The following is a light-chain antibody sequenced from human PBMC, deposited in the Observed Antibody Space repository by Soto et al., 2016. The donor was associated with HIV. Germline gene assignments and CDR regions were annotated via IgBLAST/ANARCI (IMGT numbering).Light chain of an antibody. Sequence: SFELTQPPSVSVSPEQTASITCSGDRLGDKYACWYQQRPGQSPVLIIYQDSKRPSGIPERFSGSNSGNTATLTISGTQALDEADYYCQAWDNNSAVFGGGTRLSVL. V-gene: IGLV3-1*01. CDR1: RLGDKY. J-gene: IGLJ3*02. CDR3: QAWDNNSAV. CDR2: QDS.